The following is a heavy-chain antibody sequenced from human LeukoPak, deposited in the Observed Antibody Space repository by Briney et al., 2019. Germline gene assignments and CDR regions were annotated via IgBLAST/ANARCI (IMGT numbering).Heavy chain of an antibody. V-gene: IGHV4-39*02. D-gene: IGHD2-15*01. CDR3: ARGGWWPHHY. CDR2: IYYSGST. Sequence: SETLSLTCTVSGGSISSSSYYWGWIRQIRQPPGKGLEWIGSIYYSGSTYYNPSLKSRVTISVDTSKNHFSLKLSSVTAADTAVYYCARGGWWPHHYWGQGTLVTVSS. CDR1: GGSISSSSYY. J-gene: IGHJ4*02.